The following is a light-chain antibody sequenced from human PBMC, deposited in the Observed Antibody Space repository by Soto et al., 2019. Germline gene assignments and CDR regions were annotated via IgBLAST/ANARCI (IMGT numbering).Light chain of an antibody. CDR1: QSVISSY. CDR3: QQYGSSPVT. CDR2: GAS. J-gene: IGKJ2*01. Sequence: EIVLTQSPDTLSLSPGERATLSCRASQSVISSYLAWYQRKPGQAPRLLIYGASTRATGIPDRFSGGGSGTDFTLSISRLEPEDFAVYYWQQYGSSPVTFGQGTKLEIK. V-gene: IGKV3-20*01.